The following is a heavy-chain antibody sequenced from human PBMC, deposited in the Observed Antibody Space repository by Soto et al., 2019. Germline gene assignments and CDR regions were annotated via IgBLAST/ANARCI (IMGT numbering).Heavy chain of an antibody. CDR2: IYNSEST. V-gene: IGHV4-59*01. CDR1: GGSISSYY. Sequence: QVQLQESGPGRVKPSETLSLTCTVSGGSISSYYWPWIRQPPGKGLEWIGYIYNSESTNYNPSLQSRVTISVDTSKNQFSLKLSSVTAADTAVYYCATSGYSYGNPFDYWGQGTLVTVSS. J-gene: IGHJ4*02. CDR3: ATSGYSYGNPFDY. D-gene: IGHD5-18*01.